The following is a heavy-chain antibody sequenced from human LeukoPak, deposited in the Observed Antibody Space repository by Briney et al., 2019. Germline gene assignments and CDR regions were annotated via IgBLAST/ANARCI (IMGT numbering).Heavy chain of an antibody. CDR1: GFTFSSYE. V-gene: IGHV3-48*03. CDR3: AKDLMRDRWFGES. J-gene: IGHJ5*02. CDR2: ISSSGSTI. Sequence: GGSLRLSCAASGFTFSSYEMNWVRQAPGKGLEWVSYISSSGSTIYYADSVKGRFTISRDTSKNTLYLQMTSLTPEDTAVYYCAKDLMRDRWFGESWGQGTLVSVSS. D-gene: IGHD3-10*01.